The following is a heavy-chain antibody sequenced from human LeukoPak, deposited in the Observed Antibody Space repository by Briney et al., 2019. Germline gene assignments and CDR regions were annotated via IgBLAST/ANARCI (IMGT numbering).Heavy chain of an antibody. CDR2: ISYDGSNK. D-gene: IGHD5-12*01. J-gene: IGHJ4*02. V-gene: IGHV3-30*18. Sequence: PGRSLRLSCAASGFTFSSYGMHWVRQATGKGLEWVAVISYDGSNKYYADSVKGRFTISRDNSKNTLYLQMNSLRAEDTAVYYCAKELLGPTRGYSGYDPYYFDYWGQGTLVTVSS. CDR1: GFTFSSYG. CDR3: AKELLGPTRGYSGYDPYYFDY.